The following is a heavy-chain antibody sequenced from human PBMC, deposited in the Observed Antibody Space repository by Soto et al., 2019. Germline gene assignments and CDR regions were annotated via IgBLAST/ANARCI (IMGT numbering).Heavy chain of an antibody. Sequence: SETLSLTCTVSGGSIVSGDYYWSWIRQTPGKGLEWIGYIYYSGSTYYNPSLKSRVTISVDTSKNQFSLKLTSVTAADTAVYYCARDKITGLFDYWGQRTLVTVSS. CDR1: GGSIVSGDYY. CDR3: ARDKITGLFDY. D-gene: IGHD2-8*02. CDR2: IYYSGST. V-gene: IGHV4-30-4*01. J-gene: IGHJ4*02.